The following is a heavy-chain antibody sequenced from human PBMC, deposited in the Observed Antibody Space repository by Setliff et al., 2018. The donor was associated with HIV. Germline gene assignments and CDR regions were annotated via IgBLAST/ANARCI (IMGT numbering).Heavy chain of an antibody. CDR3: ASFFVTTVTNQDY. CDR2: MYYSGNT. CDR1: GVSISNYY. D-gene: IGHD4-17*01. Sequence: NPSETLSLTCTVSGVSISNYYWSWIRQPPGKGLEWIGYMYYSGNTNYNPSLKSRVSISVDTSKNQFSLKLTSVTAANTAMYYCASFFVTTVTNQDYWGQGTPVTVSS. V-gene: IGHV4-59*12. J-gene: IGHJ4*02.